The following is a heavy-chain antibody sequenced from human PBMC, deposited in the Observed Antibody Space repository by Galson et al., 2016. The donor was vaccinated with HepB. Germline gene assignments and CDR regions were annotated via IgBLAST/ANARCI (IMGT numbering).Heavy chain of an antibody. J-gene: IGHJ3*02. D-gene: IGHD6-13*01. Sequence: SETLSLTCAVSGDSISRNNWWSWVRQPPGKRLEWIGEIFHSGSTNYNPSLKSRVTMSVDKSKNHVSLNLVSVTAADTAMYYFASYLVQSWAGSEAFDTWGLGTMVTVSS. V-gene: IGHV4-4*02. CDR3: ASYLVQSWAGSEAFDT. CDR1: GDSISRNNW. CDR2: IFHSGST.